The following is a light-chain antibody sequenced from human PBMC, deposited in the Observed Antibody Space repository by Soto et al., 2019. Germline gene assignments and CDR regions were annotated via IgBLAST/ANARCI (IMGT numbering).Light chain of an antibody. J-gene: IGKJ1*01. V-gene: IGKV3-20*01. CDR2: GAS. Sequence: EIVLTQSPGTLSLSPGERATLSCRASQSVSSSYLAWYQQKPGQAPRLLIYGASSRATGIPDRFTGSGPGTDFTLTISRLEPEDFAVFYCHQYGSSPQTFGQGTKVDI. CDR1: QSVSSSY. CDR3: HQYGSSPQT.